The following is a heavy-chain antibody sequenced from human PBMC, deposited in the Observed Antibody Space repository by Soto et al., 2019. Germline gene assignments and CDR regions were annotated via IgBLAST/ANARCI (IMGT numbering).Heavy chain of an antibody. CDR1: GGSISSSSYY. D-gene: IGHD3-10*01. V-gene: IGHV4-31*03. CDR3: ARGSMATLYFDY. J-gene: IGHJ4*02. Sequence: SETLSLTCTVSGGSISSSSYYWGWIRQHPEKGLEWIGYIHHSGSTYYNPSLKSRLAISVDTSRNQFSLKVSSVTAADTAVYYCARGSMATLYFDYWGQGALVTVSS. CDR2: IHHSGST.